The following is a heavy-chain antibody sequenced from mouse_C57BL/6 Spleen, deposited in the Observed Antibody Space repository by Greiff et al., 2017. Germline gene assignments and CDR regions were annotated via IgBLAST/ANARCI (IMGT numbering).Heavy chain of an antibody. V-gene: IGHV14-4*01. CDR1: GFTIKDDY. J-gene: IGHJ4*01. D-gene: IGHD3-2*02. Sequence: VQLQQSGAELVRPGASVKLSCTASGFTIKDDYMHWVKQRPEQGLEWIGWIDPENGDTEYASKFQGKATITADTSSNTAYLQLSSLTSEDTAVYYCSTDQATGAMDYWGQGTSVTVSS. CDR2: IDPENGDT. CDR3: STDQATGAMDY.